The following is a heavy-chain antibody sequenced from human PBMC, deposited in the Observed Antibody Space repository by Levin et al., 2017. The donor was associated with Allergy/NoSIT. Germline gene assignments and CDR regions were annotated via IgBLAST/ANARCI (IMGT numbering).Heavy chain of an antibody. V-gene: IGHV1-24*01. CDR3: ATDPSVLTMVRGVIITTRSYYGMDG. J-gene: IGHJ6*02. CDR1: GYTLTELS. D-gene: IGHD3-10*01. CDR2: FDPEDGET. Sequence: ASVKVSCKVSGYTLTELSMHWVRQAPGKGLEWMGGFDPEDGETIYAQKFQGRVTMTEDTSTDTAYMELSSLRSEDTAVYYCATDPSVLTMVRGVIITTRSYYGMDGWGQGTTVTVSS.